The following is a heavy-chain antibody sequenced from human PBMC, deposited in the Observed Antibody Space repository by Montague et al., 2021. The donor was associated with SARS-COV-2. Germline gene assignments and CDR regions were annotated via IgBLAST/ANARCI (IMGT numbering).Heavy chain of an antibody. J-gene: IGHJ2*01. V-gene: IGHV2-5*01. CDR1: GFSLKTSGEG. CDR2: IYWSDDK. CDR3: AHPRAYCSDTTYYRNWNFDL. D-gene: IGHD2-2*01. Sequence: PALVKPTQTLTLTCTFSGFSLKTSGEGVGWIRQSPGKAPEWLALIYWSDDKNYSPSLKSRLTISKDTSKNQVVLSMTNMGPVDTATYYCAHPRAYCSDTTYYRNWNFDLWGRGTLVTVSS.